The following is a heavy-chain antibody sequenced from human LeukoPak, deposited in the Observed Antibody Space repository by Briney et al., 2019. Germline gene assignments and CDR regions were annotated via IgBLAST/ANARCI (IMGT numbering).Heavy chain of an antibody. Sequence: PGGSLRLSCAASGFTFSSYAMSWVRQAPGKGLEWVSAISGSGGSTYYADSVKGRFTISRDNSKNTLYLQMNSLRAEDTAVYYRAKAAWWIPFLNYDFWSGYEGYYFDYWGQGTLVTVSS. CDR3: AKAAWWIPFLNYDFWSGYEGYYFDY. CDR1: GFTFSSYA. D-gene: IGHD3-3*01. V-gene: IGHV3-23*01. CDR2: ISGSGGST. J-gene: IGHJ4*02.